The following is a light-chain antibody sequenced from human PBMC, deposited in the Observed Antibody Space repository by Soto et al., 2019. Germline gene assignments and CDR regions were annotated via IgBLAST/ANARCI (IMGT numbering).Light chain of an antibody. Sequence: DIQMTQSPSTLSAFVGDRVTITCRASQSIRSWLAWYQQKPGKAPNLLIYKASTLQSGVPSRFSGSGSGTEFTLTISSLQPEDFATYYCQHYNSYSEAFGQGTKVDIK. CDR3: QHYNSYSEA. J-gene: IGKJ1*01. CDR2: KAS. CDR1: QSIRSW. V-gene: IGKV1-5*03.